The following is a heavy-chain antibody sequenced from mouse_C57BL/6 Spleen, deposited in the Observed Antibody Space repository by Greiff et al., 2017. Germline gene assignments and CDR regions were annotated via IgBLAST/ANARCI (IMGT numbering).Heavy chain of an antibody. V-gene: IGHV1-74*01. Sequence: QVQLQQPGAELVKPGASVKVSCKASGYTFTSYWMHWVKQRPGQGLEWIGRIHPSDSDTNYNQKFKGKATLTVDKSSSTADMQLSSLTSEDSAVYYCAIGTTGGNPLAMDYWGQGTSVTVSS. J-gene: IGHJ4*01. CDR2: IHPSDSDT. D-gene: IGHD2-1*01. CDR1: GYTFTSYW. CDR3: AIGTTGGNPLAMDY.